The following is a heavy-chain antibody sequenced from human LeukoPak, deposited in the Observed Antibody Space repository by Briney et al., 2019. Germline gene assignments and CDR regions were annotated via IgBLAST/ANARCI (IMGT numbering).Heavy chain of an antibody. CDR3: AREYYYDSSGYSPKGPFDY. J-gene: IGHJ4*02. Sequence: ASVKVSCKASGYTFTGYYMHWVRQAPGQGLEWMGGIIPIFGTANYAQKFQGRVTITADESTSTAYMELSSLRSEDTAVYYCAREYYYDSSGYSPKGPFDYWGQGTLVTVSS. V-gene: IGHV1-69*13. CDR1: GYTFTGYY. CDR2: IIPIFGTA. D-gene: IGHD3-22*01.